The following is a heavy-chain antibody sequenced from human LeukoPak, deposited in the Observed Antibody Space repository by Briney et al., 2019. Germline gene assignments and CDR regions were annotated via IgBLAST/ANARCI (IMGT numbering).Heavy chain of an antibody. D-gene: IGHD2-21*02. CDR3: ARGEGHIVVVTAITSDAFDI. J-gene: IGHJ3*02. CDR2: ISSRSSYI. CDR1: GFTFGTYS. V-gene: IGHV3-21*04. Sequence: PGGSLRLSCAASGFTFGTYSMNWVRQAPGKGLEWVSSISSRSSYIHYADSVKGRFTISRDNAKNSLYLQMNSLRVEDTAVYYCARGEGHIVVVTAITSDAFDIWGQGTMVTVSS.